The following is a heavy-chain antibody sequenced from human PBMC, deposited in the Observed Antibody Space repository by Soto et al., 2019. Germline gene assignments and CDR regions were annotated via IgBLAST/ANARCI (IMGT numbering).Heavy chain of an antibody. Sequence: GGSLRLSCAASGFTFSSYAMSWVRQAPGKGLEWVSTISGSGGSTYYADSVKGRFTISRDNSKNTLYLQMNSLRAEDTAVYYCAKADYYDFWSGYLYYFASRGQGTLVTVSS. CDR2: ISGSGGST. J-gene: IGHJ4*02. CDR3: AKADYYDFWSGYLYYFAS. D-gene: IGHD3-3*01. V-gene: IGHV3-23*01. CDR1: GFTFSSYA.